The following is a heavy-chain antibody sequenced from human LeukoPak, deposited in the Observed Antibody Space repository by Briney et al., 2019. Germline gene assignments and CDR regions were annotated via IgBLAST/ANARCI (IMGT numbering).Heavy chain of an antibody. CDR3: ARDIRTSTGYNWFDP. CDR2: ISPKNGDT. Sequence: ASVKVSCKASGYTFTRYAMNWVRQAPGQGLEWMGWISPKNGDTNYAQNLQGRVTMTTDTSTSTAYMELRRLRSDDTAVYYCARDIRTSTGYNWFDPWGQGTLVTVSS. J-gene: IGHJ5*02. V-gene: IGHV1-18*01. CDR1: GYTFTRYA. D-gene: IGHD1-14*01.